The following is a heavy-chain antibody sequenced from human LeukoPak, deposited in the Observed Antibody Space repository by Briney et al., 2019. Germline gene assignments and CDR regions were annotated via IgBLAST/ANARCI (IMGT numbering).Heavy chain of an antibody. CDR1: GFTVSSHD. D-gene: IGHD3-16*01. CDR3: ARVGDEVAYTRGYLDY. J-gene: IGHJ4*02. CDR2: IYMGGNT. Sequence: PGGSLRLSCAASGFTVSSHDMSWVRQAPGKGLEWVSVIYMGGNTFYADSVKGQFTISRHTSKNTLYLQMNSLRAEDTAVYYCARVGDEVAYTRGYLDYWGQGTLVTVSS. V-gene: IGHV3-53*04.